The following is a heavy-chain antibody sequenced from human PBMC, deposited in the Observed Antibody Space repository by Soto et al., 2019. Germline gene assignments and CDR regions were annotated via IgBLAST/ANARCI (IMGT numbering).Heavy chain of an antibody. D-gene: IGHD2-15*01. J-gene: IGHJ3*02. CDR1: GSTFSSYG. V-gene: IGHV3-33*01. CDR2: IWYDGSNK. Sequence: GGSLRLSCAASGSTFSSYGMHWVRQAPGKGLEWVAVIWYDGSNKYYADSVKGRFTISRDNSKNTLYLQMNSLRAEDTAVYYCARGHRYCSGGSCYPRDAFDIWGQGTMVTVSS. CDR3: ARGHRYCSGGSCYPRDAFDI.